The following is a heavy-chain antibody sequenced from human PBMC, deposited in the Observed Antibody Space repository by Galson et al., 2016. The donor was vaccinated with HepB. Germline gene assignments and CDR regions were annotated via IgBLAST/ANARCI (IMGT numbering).Heavy chain of an antibody. CDR1: GFTFSSNW. CDR2: IKEDGSET. J-gene: IGHJ4*02. Sequence: SLRLSCAASGFTFSSNWMSWVRQAPGKGLERVASIKEDGSETYYVDSVKGRFTISRDNAKNSLYLQMSSLRAEDTAVFYCSRLRPRSYFDYWGQGTLVTGSS. V-gene: IGHV3-7*01. CDR3: SRLRPRSYFDY.